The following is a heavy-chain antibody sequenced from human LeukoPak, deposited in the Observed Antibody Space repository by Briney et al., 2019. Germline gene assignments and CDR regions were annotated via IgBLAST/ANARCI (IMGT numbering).Heavy chain of an antibody. CDR1: GFTFSSYG. D-gene: IGHD4-17*01. CDR3: AIDMTTVTPTHYFDY. Sequence: GGSLRLSCAASGFTFSSYGMHWVRQAPGKGLEWVAVISYDGSNKYYADSVKGRFTISRDNSKNTLYLQMNSLRAEDTAVYYCAIDMTTVTPTHYFDYWGQGTLVTVSS. CDR2: ISYDGSNK. V-gene: IGHV3-30*03. J-gene: IGHJ4*02.